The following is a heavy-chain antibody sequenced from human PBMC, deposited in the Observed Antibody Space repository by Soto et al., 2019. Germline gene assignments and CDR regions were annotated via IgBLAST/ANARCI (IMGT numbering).Heavy chain of an antibody. J-gene: IGHJ5*02. CDR2: INPSGGST. CDR3: ARDKAAVAGYWFDP. Sequence: QVQLVQSGAEVKKPGASVKVSCKASGYTFTSYYMHWVRQAPGQGLEWMGIINPSGGSTSYAQKFRGRDTSTKDTSTSTVYMGVSSLGSEATAVYYCARDKAAVAGYWFDPWGQGTLVTVSS. V-gene: IGHV1-46*03. CDR1: GYTFTSYY. D-gene: IGHD6-19*01.